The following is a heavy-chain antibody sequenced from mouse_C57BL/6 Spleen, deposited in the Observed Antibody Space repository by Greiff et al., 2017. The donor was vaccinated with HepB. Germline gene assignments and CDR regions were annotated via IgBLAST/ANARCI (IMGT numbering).Heavy chain of an antibody. CDR1: GFTFSSYA. CDR2: ISDGGSYT. J-gene: IGHJ4*01. V-gene: IGHV5-4*03. Sequence: EVKLMESGGGLVKPGGSLKLSCEASGFTFSSYAMSWVRQTPEQRLEWVATISDGGSYTYYPDNVKGRFTISRDNAKNNVYLQLSHLKSEDTAMYYCARVRVITTVVATYYAMDYWGQGTSVTVSS. D-gene: IGHD1-1*01. CDR3: ARVRVITTVVATYYAMDY.